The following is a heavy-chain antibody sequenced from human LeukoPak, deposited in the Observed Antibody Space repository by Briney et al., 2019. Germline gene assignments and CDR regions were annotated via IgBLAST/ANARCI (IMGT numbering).Heavy chain of an antibody. CDR2: ISYDGSNK. CDR1: GFTCSSYG. V-gene: IGHV3-30*18. J-gene: IGHJ5*02. Sequence: PGGSLRLSCAASGFTCSSYGMHWVRQAPGKGLEWVAVISYDGSNKYYADSVKGRFTISRDNSKNTLYLQMNSLRAEDTAVYYCAKDLWPMVRGVINWFDPWGQGALVTVSS. D-gene: IGHD3-10*01. CDR3: AKDLWPMVRGVINWFDP.